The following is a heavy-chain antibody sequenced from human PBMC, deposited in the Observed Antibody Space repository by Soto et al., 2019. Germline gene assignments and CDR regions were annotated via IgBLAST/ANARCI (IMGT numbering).Heavy chain of an antibody. D-gene: IGHD3-10*01. CDR2: IIPILGIA. CDR1: GGTFSSYT. V-gene: IGHV1-69*02. J-gene: IGHJ6*02. CDR3: ARVLGITMVRGAPYYYYSGMDV. Sequence: QVQLVQSGAEVKKPGSSVKVSCKASGGTFSSYTISWVRQAPGQGLEWMGRIIPILGIANYAQKFQGRVTITADKSTSTAYMELSSLRSEDTAVYYCARVLGITMVRGAPYYYYSGMDVWGQGTTVTVSS.